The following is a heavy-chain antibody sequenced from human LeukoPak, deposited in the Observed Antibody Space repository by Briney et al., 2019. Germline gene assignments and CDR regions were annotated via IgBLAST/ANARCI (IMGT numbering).Heavy chain of an antibody. Sequence: PGGSLRLSCVASGFTLSSYGMHWVRQAPGKGLVWVAFISYDGSNENIADSVKGRFIISRDNSKNTLYLQMNSLRAEDTAVYYCAKVSGSGGTKYQPFDYWGQGTLVTVSS. CDR3: AKVSGSGGTKYQPFDY. CDR1: GFTLSSYG. J-gene: IGHJ4*02. CDR2: ISYDGSNE. V-gene: IGHV3-30*18. D-gene: IGHD2-15*01.